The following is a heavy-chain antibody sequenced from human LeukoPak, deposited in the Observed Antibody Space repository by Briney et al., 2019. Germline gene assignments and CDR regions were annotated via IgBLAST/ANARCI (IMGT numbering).Heavy chain of an antibody. CDR1: GFTFSSYG. J-gene: IGHJ5*02. CDR3: ARRVYGDYVWFDP. CDR2: ISGSGGST. V-gene: IGHV3-23*01. Sequence: GGSLRLSCAASGFTFSSYGMSWVRQAPGKGLEWVSAISGSGGSTYYADSVKGRFTISRDNSKNTLYLQMNSLRAGDTAVYYCARRVYGDYVWFDPWGQGTLVTVSS. D-gene: IGHD4-17*01.